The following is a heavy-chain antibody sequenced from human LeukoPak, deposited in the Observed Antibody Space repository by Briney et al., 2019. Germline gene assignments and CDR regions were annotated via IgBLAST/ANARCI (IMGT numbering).Heavy chain of an antibody. CDR3: AREHIVVVAGGFDY. Sequence: GASLRLSCAASGFTFSSYAMSWVRQTPGKGLEWVSTISPNVGSTYYADSVKGRFTISRDNSKNTLYLQMNSLRAEDTAVYYCAREHIVVVAGGFDYWGQGTLVTVSS. CDR2: ISPNVGST. D-gene: IGHD2-15*01. J-gene: IGHJ4*02. V-gene: IGHV3-23*01. CDR1: GFTFSSYA.